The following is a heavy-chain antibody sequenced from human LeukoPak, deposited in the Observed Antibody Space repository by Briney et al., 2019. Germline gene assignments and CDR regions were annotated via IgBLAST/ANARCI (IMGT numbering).Heavy chain of an antibody. CDR2: ISSSSSTI. Sequence: PGGSLRLSCAASGFTFSSYSMNWVRQAPRKGLEWVSYISSSSSTIYYADSVKGRFTISRDNAKNSLYLQMNSLIAEDTAVYYCARDLVRITIFGVVSRGEIDYWGQGTLVTVSS. J-gene: IGHJ4*02. CDR3: ARDLVRITIFGVVSRGEIDY. CDR1: GFTFSSYS. V-gene: IGHV3-48*01. D-gene: IGHD3-3*01.